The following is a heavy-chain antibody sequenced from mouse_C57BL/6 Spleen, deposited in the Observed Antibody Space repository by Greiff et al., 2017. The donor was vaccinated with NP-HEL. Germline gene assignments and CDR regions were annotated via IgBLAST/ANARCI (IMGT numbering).Heavy chain of an antibody. CDR3: ARGGTHYDYDDGYWYFDV. CDR1: GYTFTSYW. J-gene: IGHJ1*03. Sequence: QVQLQQPGAELVKPGASVKMSCKASGYTFTSYWITWVKQRPGQGLEWIGDIYPGSGSTNYNEKFKSKATLTVDTSSSTAYMQLSSLTSEDSAVYYCARGGTHYDYDDGYWYFDVWGTGTTVTVSS. CDR2: IYPGSGST. V-gene: IGHV1-55*01. D-gene: IGHD2-4*01.